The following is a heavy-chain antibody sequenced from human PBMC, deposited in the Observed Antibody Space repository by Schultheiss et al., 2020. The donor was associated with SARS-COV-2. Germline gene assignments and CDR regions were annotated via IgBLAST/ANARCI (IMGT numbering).Heavy chain of an antibody. J-gene: IGHJ4*02. Sequence: SETLSLTCAVYGGSFSGYYWSWIRQPPGKGLEWIGEINHSGSTNYNPSLKSRVTISVDTSKNQFSLKLSSVTAADTAVYYCASGGYDYGFDYWGQGTLVTVSS. CDR3: ASGGYDYGFDY. D-gene: IGHD5-12*01. CDR2: INHSGST. CDR1: GGSFSGYY. V-gene: IGHV4-34*01.